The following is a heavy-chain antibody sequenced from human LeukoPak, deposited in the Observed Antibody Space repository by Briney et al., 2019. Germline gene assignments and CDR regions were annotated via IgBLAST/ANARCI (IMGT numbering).Heavy chain of an antibody. V-gene: IGHV3-73*01. J-gene: IGHJ6*03. CDR3: TRHLPEGGTSGSYYVYYYYYMDV. CDR2: IRSKANSYAT. Sequence: PGGSLRLSCAASGFTFSGSAMHWVRQASGKGLEWVGRIRSKANSYATAYAASVKGRFTISRDDSKNTAYLQMNSLKTEDTAVYYCTRHLPEGGTSGSYYVYYYYYMDVWGKGTTVTVSS. CDR1: GFTFSGSA. D-gene: IGHD1-26*01.